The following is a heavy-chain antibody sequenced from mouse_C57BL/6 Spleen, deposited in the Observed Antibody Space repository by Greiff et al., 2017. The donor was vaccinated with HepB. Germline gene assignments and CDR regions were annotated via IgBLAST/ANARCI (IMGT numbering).Heavy chain of an antibody. V-gene: IGHV14-1*01. CDR1: GFNIKDYY. CDR3: TTSDYYDYDRRLFDY. Sequence: VQLQQSGAELVRPGASVKLSCTASGFNIKDYYMHWVKQRPEQGLEWIGRIDPEDGDTEYAPKFQGKATMTADTSSNTAYLPLSSLTSEDTAVYYCTTSDYYDYDRRLFDYWGQGTTLTVSS. J-gene: IGHJ2*01. D-gene: IGHD2-4*01. CDR2: IDPEDGDT.